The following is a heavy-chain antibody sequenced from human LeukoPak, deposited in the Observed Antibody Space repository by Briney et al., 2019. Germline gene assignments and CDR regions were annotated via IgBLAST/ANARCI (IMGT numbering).Heavy chain of an antibody. CDR1: GGSISSSSYY. Sequence: PSETLSLTCTVSGGSISSSSYYWGWIRQPPGKGLEWIGSIYYSGSTYYNPSLKSRVTISVDTSKNQFSLKLSSVTAADTAVYYCARLRSSSWGGGLYDAFDIWGQGTMVTVSS. J-gene: IGHJ3*02. CDR3: ARLRSSSWGGGLYDAFDI. V-gene: IGHV4-39*01. D-gene: IGHD6-13*01. CDR2: IYYSGST.